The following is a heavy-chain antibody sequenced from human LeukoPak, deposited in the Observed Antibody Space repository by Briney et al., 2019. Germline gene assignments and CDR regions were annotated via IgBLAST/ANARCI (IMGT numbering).Heavy chain of an antibody. CDR2: IHNSGSA. CDR3: ARQRISLFDY. V-gene: IGHV4-59*08. Sequence: SETLSLSCTVSGGSITSDYGSWIRQPPGEGLEWIGKIHNSGSANYTPSPKSRVTMSLDTSKNQFSLKLSSVTAADTAVYYCARQRISLFDYWGQGTLVTVSS. J-gene: IGHJ4*02. D-gene: IGHD2-21*01. CDR1: GGSITSDY.